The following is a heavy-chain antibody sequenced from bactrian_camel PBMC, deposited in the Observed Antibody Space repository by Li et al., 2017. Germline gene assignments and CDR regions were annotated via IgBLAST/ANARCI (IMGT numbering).Heavy chain of an antibody. CDR3: ASQVRSYSGSWCAQRRHEYNC. Sequence: DVQLVESGGGSVQAGGSLRLSCTASGLNFDDSDMGWYRQAPGNACELVSTISSDDGSIYYTDSVKGRFTISWDNVKNTLSLQISGLQPEDTAMYYCASQVRSYSGSWCAQRRHEYNCWGQGTQVTVS. J-gene: IGHJ4*01. D-gene: IGHD3*01. V-gene: IGHV3S66*01. CDR1: GLNFDDSD. CDR2: ISSDDGSI.